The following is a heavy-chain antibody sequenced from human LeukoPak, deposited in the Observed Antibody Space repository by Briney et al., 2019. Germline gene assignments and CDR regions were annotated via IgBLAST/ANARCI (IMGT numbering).Heavy chain of an antibody. J-gene: IGHJ6*03. CDR2: IYTSGST. CDR1: GGSLSSGSYY. Sequence: PSETLSLTCTVPGGSLSSGSYYWSWIRQPAGKGLEWIGHIYTSGSTNYNPFLRSRVTISVDTSKNQFSLKLSSVTAADTAVYYCARVAYTYYYYYMDVWGKGTTVTVSS. CDR3: ARVAYTYYYYYMDV. V-gene: IGHV4-61*09. D-gene: IGHD2-21*01.